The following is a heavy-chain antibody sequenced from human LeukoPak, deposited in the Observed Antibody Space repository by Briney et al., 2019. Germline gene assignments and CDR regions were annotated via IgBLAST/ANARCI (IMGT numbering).Heavy chain of an antibody. Sequence: GESLRLSCSASGFTFSSYAIHWVRQAPGKGLEYFSAIRSNGGSTYHADSVKGRFTISRDNSKNTLYLQMSSLRAEDTAVYYCVKGGGYCSSTSCPPPYYFDYWGQGTLVTVSS. J-gene: IGHJ4*02. CDR2: IRSNGGST. CDR3: VKGGGYCSSTSCPPPYYFDY. CDR1: GFTFSSYA. D-gene: IGHD2-2*01. V-gene: IGHV3-64D*06.